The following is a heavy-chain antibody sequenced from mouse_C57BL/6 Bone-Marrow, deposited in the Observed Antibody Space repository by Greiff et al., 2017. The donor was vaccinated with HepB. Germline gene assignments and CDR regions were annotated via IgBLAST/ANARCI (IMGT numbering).Heavy chain of an antibody. J-gene: IGHJ2*01. V-gene: IGHV3-4*01. CDR2: ISSSGST. D-gene: IGHD1-1*01. CDR1: GYSITNGNHW. CDR3: ARGDYYGSSLLYFDY. Sequence: EVKLMESGPALVKPSQTVSLTCTVPGYSITNGNHWWNWIRQVSGSKLEWIGYISSSGSTDSNPSLKSRISITRDTSKNQLFLQLNSVTTEDIATYYCARGDYYGSSLLYFDYWGQGTTLTVSS.